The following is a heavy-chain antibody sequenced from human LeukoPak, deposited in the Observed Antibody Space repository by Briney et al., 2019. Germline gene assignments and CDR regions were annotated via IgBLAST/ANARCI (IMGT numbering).Heavy chain of an antibody. J-gene: IGHJ4*02. CDR2: INPSGGST. D-gene: IGHD3-3*01. Sequence: GASVKVSCKASGYTFTSYYMHWVRQAPGQGLEWMGIINPSGGSTSYAQKFQGRVTMTRDMSTSTVYMELSSLRSEDTAVYYCARDSVTTRPFDYWGQGTLVTVSS. CDR3: ARDSVTTRPFDY. CDR1: GYTFTSYY. V-gene: IGHV1-46*01.